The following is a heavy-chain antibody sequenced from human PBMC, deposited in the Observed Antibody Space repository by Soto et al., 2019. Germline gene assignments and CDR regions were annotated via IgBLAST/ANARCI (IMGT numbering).Heavy chain of an antibody. Sequence: PSETLSLTCTVSGGSTSSYYWSWIRQPPGKGLEWIGYIYYSGSTNYNPSLKSRVTISVDTSKNQFSLKLSSVTAADTAVYYCARDGSYDILTGYGFDYWGQGTLVTVSS. J-gene: IGHJ4*02. CDR3: ARDGSYDILTGYGFDY. CDR1: GGSTSSYY. CDR2: IYYSGST. D-gene: IGHD3-9*01. V-gene: IGHV4-59*01.